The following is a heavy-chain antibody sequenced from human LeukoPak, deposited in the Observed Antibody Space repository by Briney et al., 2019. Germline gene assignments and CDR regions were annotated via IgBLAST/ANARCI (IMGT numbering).Heavy chain of an antibody. CDR2: IIPIFGTA. J-gene: IGHJ3*02. Sequence: SVKVSCKASGGTFSSYAISWVRQAPGQGLEWMGGIIPIFGTANYAQKFQGRVTITADESTSTAYMELSSLRSEDTAVYYCASSGRTAIGAFDIWGQGTMATVSS. D-gene: IGHD2-21*02. CDR1: GGTFSSYA. V-gene: IGHV1-69*13. CDR3: ASSGRTAIGAFDI.